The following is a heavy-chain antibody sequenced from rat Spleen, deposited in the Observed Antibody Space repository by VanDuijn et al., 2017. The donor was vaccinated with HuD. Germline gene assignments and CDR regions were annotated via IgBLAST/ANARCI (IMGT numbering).Heavy chain of an antibody. D-gene: IGHD1-9*01. J-gene: IGHJ2*01. CDR2: ISTGGGNT. CDR1: GFTFSNYG. Sequence: EVQLVESGGGLVQPGRSMKLSCAASGFTFSNYGMAWVRQAPKKGLDWVASISTGGGNTYYRDSVKGRFTISRDNAKSTLSLQMDSLRSEDTATYYCARRHYGYTDYFDFWGQGVMVTVSP. CDR3: ARRHYGYTDYFDF. V-gene: IGHV5-25*01.